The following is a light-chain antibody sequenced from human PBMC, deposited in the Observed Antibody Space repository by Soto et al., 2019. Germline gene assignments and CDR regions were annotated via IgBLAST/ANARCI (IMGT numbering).Light chain of an antibody. Sequence: QSVLTQPSSVSGAPGQRVTISCTGSTSNIGAGYDVHWYQQLPGTVPKLLIYGNSNRPSGVPDRISGSKSGTSASLAITGLQAEDEADYYCQSYDSSLSVVVFGGGTQLTVL. CDR1: TSNIGAGYD. CDR3: QSYDSSLSVVV. J-gene: IGLJ2*01. V-gene: IGLV1-40*01. CDR2: GNS.